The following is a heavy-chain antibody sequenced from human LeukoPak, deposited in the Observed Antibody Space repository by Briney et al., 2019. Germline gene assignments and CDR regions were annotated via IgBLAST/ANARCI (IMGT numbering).Heavy chain of an antibody. V-gene: IGHV3-33*01. D-gene: IGHD3-9*01. CDR1: GFTFSSYG. CDR2: IWYDGSNK. J-gene: IGHJ4*02. Sequence: GRSLTFSGAASGFTFSSYGMHWVRQAPGKGLEWVAVIWYDGSNKYYADSVKGRFTISRDNSKNTLYLRMNSLRAEDTAVYYCARGRHYDILTVYDYWGQGTLDTVSS. CDR3: ARGRHYDILTVYDY.